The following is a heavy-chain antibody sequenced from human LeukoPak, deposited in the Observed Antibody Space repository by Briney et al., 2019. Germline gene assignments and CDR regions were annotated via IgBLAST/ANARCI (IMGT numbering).Heavy chain of an antibody. CDR1: GFTFGDYA. CDR2: ISYDGSNK. J-gene: IGHJ4*02. CDR3: ARDRSFGDSNFDY. V-gene: IGHV3-30*04. D-gene: IGHD4-17*01. Sequence: HPGGSLRLSCTASGFTFGDYAMSWFRQAPGKGLEWVAVISYDGSNKYYADSVKGRFTISRDNSKNTLYLQMNSLRAEDTAVYYCARDRSFGDSNFDYWGQGTLVTVSS.